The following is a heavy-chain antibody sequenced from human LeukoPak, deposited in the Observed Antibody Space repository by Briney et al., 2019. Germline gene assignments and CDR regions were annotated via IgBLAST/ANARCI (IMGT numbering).Heavy chain of an antibody. D-gene: IGHD3-22*01. CDR1: GFTFSSYD. CDR2: IGTTGDT. J-gene: IGHJ5*01. Sequence: GGSLRLSCAASGFTFSSYDMHWVRQATGKGLEWVSAIGTTGDTYYAGSVKGRFTISREDAKNSLYLQMNSLRAGGTAVYYCVRAFYYYVSSGFYYDSWGQGTLVTVSS. V-gene: IGHV3-13*01. CDR3: VRAFYYYVSSGFYYDS.